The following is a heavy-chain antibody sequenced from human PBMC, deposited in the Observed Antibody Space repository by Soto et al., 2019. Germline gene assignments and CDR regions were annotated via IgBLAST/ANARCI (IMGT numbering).Heavy chain of an antibody. CDR1: GFTFTSYA. Sequence: EVQLVESGGGLVQPGGSLRLSCAVSGFTFTSYAMAWVRQAPGKGLEWVSAVIGSGSRTYYADSVKDRFTISRDNFKNTLYLQMNVLRAEDTAVYYCARDRGVARGWFDPWGRGTLVTVSS. CDR3: ARDRGVARGWFDP. V-gene: IGHV3-23*04. D-gene: IGHD5-12*01. J-gene: IGHJ5*02. CDR2: VIGSGSRT.